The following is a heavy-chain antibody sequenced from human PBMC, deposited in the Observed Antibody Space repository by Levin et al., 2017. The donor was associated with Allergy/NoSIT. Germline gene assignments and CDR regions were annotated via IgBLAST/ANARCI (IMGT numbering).Heavy chain of an antibody. CDR2: SIPIFGTT. CDR1: GGTFSSYA. J-gene: IGHJ6*03. CDR3: ARGQPAAHNMYYYYMDV. D-gene: IGHD2-2*01. Sequence: KISCKASGGTFSSYAISWVRQAPGQGLEWMGGSIPIFGTTNYAQKFQGRVTITADESTSTAYMELSSLRSEDTAVYYCARGQPAAHNMYYYYMDVWGKGTTVTVSS. V-gene: IGHV1-69*01.